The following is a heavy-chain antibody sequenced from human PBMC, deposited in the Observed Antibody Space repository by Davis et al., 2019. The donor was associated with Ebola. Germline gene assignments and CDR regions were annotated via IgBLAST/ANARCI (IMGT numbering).Heavy chain of an antibody. CDR1: GGSFSGYY. J-gene: IGHJ4*02. CDR2: INHSGST. CDR3: ARGRGGPGYSYGYSY. D-gene: IGHD5-18*01. Sequence: PSETLSLTCAVYGGSFSGYYWSWIRQPPGKGLEWIGEINHSGSTNYNPSLKSRVTISVDTSKNQFSLKLSSVTAADTAVYYCARGRGGPGYSYGYSYWGQGTLVTVSS. V-gene: IGHV4-34*01.